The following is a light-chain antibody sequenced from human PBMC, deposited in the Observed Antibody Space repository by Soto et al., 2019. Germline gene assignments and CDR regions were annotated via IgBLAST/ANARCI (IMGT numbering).Light chain of an antibody. CDR3: NQRSIWPFT. Sequence: EIVLTQSPATLSLSPGERATLSCRASQSISSYLAWYQQKPDQAPRLLIYDASNRATGIPARFSGSGSGTDFTLTISSLETEDFAVYYCNQRSIWPFTFGPGTKVDIK. V-gene: IGKV3-11*01. J-gene: IGKJ3*01. CDR2: DAS. CDR1: QSISSY.